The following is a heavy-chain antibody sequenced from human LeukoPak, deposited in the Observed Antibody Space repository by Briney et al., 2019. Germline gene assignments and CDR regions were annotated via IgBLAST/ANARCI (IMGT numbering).Heavy chain of an antibody. D-gene: IGHD2-21*01. CDR2: ISWQSRTR. CDR1: GFFFDDYG. V-gene: IGHV3-9*01. Sequence: GGSLRLSCVASGFFFDDYGMHWVRQVPGKGLEWVSGISWQSRTRKYADSVRGRFTISRDNAKNSLYLQMNSLRAEDTAVYYCARLRYSDYWGQGTLVTVSS. CDR3: ARLRYSDY. J-gene: IGHJ4*02.